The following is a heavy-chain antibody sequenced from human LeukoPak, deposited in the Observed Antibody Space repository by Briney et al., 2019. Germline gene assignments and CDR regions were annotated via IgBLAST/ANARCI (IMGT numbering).Heavy chain of an antibody. V-gene: IGHV4-34*01. CDR2: INHSGST. J-gene: IGHJ4*02. Sequence: KSSETLSLTCAVYGGSFSGYYWSWIRQPPGKGLEWIGEINHSGSTNYNPSLKSRVTISVDTSKNQFSLKLSSVTAADTAVYYCARAATGTTNFDYWGQGTLVTVSS. CDR3: ARAATGTTNFDY. D-gene: IGHD1-7*01. CDR1: GGSFSGYY.